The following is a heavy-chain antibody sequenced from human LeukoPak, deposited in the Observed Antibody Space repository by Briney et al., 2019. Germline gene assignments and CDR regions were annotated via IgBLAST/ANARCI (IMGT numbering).Heavy chain of an antibody. D-gene: IGHD2-8*01. Sequence: SGTLSLTCGVSGGSITSTNWWSWVRPPPGQGLEWIGEISLSGLTNYNPSLKSRVTMALDKSKNHLSLNLTSVTAADTAVYYCSRENGAFSPFGYWGQGTLVTVPS. V-gene: IGHV4-4*02. CDR3: SRENGAFSPFGY. CDR2: ISLSGLT. CDR1: GGSITSTNW. J-gene: IGHJ4*02.